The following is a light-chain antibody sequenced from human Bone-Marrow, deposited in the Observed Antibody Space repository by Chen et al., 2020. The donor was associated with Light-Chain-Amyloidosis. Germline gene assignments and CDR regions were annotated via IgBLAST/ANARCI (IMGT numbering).Light chain of an antibody. J-gene: IGLJ2*01. CDR3: QSADSSGTYEVI. CDR2: RDT. V-gene: IGLV3-25*03. Sequence: SYALTQPHSVSVSPGQTARITCSGDDLPTKYAYWYQQKPGQAPVLVIHRDTERPSGISERFSGSSSGTTATLTISGVQAEDEADYRCQSADSSGTYEVIFGGGTKLTVL. CDR1: DLPTKY.